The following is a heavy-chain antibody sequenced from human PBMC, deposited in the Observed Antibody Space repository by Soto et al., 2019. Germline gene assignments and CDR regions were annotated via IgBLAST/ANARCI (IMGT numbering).Heavy chain of an antibody. CDR1: GFTFSNYW. J-gene: IGHJ4*02. D-gene: IGHD5-12*01. V-gene: IGHV3-7*01. CDR3: ARDGTVLVATINIFDD. Sequence: GGSLRLSCVISGFTFSNYWMTWVRQAPGKGLEWVANIKPDGTEKYYVDSVKGRFTISRDNAKNSLFLQMNSLRAEDTAVYYCARDGTVLVATINIFDDWGQGTPVTVSS. CDR2: IKPDGTEK.